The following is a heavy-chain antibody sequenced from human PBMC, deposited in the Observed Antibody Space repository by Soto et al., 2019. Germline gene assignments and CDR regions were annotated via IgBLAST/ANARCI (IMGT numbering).Heavy chain of an antibody. CDR1: GFTFSSYA. V-gene: IGHV3-23*01. J-gene: IGHJ6*02. D-gene: IGHD5-18*01. Sequence: EVPLLESGGGLVQPGGSLRLSCAASGFTFSSYAMSWVRQAPGKGLEWVSGISGSGISTYYADSVKGRFTISRDNSKNTLYLQTNSLRAEDTAVYYCAKERGYNYGYDAMDVWGQGTTVTVSS. CDR3: AKERGYNYGYDAMDV. CDR2: ISGSGIST.